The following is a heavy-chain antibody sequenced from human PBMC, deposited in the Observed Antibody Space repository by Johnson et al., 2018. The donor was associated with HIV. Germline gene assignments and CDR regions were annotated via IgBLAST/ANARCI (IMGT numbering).Heavy chain of an antibody. CDR2: ISYDGSNK. D-gene: IGHD5-12*01. J-gene: IGHJ4*03. CDR1: GFTFSSYA. Sequence: QVQLVESGGGVVQPGRYLRLSCAASGFTFSSYAMHWVRQAPGKGLEWVAVISYDGSNKYYADSVKGRFTISRDNSKNTLYLQMNSLRPEDTAVYYCASGDDDGFWGRGTLVTVSS. V-gene: IGHV3-30-3*01. CDR3: ASGDDDGF.